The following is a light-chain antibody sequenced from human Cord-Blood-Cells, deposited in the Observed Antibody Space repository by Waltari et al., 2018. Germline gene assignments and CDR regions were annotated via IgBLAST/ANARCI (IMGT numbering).Light chain of an antibody. CDR1: SSDVGGYNY. Sequence: QSALTQPRSVSGSPGQSVTISCTGTSSDVGGYNYVSWYQQHPGKAPKPMIYDVSKRPSGVPDRFSGPKSGNTASLTISGLQAEDEADYYCCSYAGSYSVVFGGGTKLTVL. CDR2: DVS. CDR3: CSYAGSYSVV. V-gene: IGLV2-11*01. J-gene: IGLJ2*01.